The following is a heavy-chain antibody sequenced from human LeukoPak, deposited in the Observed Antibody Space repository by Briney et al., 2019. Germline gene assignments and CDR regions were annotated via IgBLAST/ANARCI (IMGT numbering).Heavy chain of an antibody. Sequence: GGSLRLSCAASGFRFSDYYMSWVRQAPGKGLEWVANIKEDGSDKYYVDSVRGRFTISRDNAKNSLFLQMNSLRPEDTAVYYCARTPWGDDSLRGERDYWGQGTLVTVSS. V-gene: IGHV3-7*01. CDR1: GFRFSDYY. J-gene: IGHJ4*02. CDR2: IKEDGSDK. CDR3: ARTPWGDDSLRGERDY. D-gene: IGHD3-16*01.